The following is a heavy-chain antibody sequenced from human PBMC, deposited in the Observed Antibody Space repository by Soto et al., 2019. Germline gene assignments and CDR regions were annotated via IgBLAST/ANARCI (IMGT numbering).Heavy chain of an antibody. CDR1: GGSISSGGYY. Sequence: SETLSLTCTVSGGSISSGGYYWSWIRQHPGKGLEWIGYIYYSGSTYYNPSLKSRVTISVDTSKNQFSLKLSSVTAADTAVYYCARDQVAGVKKFAYWGQGTLVTVSS. J-gene: IGHJ4*02. D-gene: IGHD3-10*01. CDR3: ARDQVAGVKKFAY. CDR2: IYYSGST. V-gene: IGHV4-31*03.